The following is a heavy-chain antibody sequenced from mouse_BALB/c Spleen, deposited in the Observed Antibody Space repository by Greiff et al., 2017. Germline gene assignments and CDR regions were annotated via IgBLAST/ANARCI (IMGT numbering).Heavy chain of an antibody. D-gene: IGHD4-1*01. CDR1: GFTFSSYG. V-gene: IGHV5-6-3*01. CDR3: ARETGMEGFAY. CDR2: INSNGGST. Sequence: DVKVEESGGGLVQPGGSLKLSCAASGFTFSSYGMSWVRQTPDKRLELVATINSNGGSTYYPDSVKGRFTISRDNAKNTLYLQMSSLKSEDTAMYYCARETGMEGFAYWGQGTLVTVSA. J-gene: IGHJ3*01.